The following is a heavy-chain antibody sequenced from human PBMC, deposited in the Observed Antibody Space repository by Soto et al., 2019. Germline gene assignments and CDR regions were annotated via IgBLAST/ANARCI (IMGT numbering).Heavy chain of an antibody. CDR1: GYTFSSYG. CDR2: ISAYNGNT. Sequence: QVQLVQSGAEVKKPGASVKVSCKASGYTFSSYGISWVRQAPGQGLEWMGWISAYNGNTKYAQKIQSRVTRTKDTSTSTAYIELRSLRSDDSAGYYWARDSPLVAYWGQGTLVTVSS. CDR3: ARDSPLVAY. V-gene: IGHV1-18*01. J-gene: IGHJ4*02.